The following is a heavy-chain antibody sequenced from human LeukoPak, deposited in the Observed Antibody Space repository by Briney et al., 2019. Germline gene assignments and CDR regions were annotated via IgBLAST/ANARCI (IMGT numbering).Heavy chain of an antibody. J-gene: IGHJ4*02. CDR1: GFTFSSYW. V-gene: IGHV3-74*01. CDR2: INSDGSST. D-gene: IGHD3-22*01. Sequence: GGSLRLSCAASGFTFSSYWMHWVRQAPGKGLVWVSRINSDGSSTSYADSVKGRFTISRDNSKDTLYLQMNSLRAEDTAIYFCARRKYDSSGFDYWGQETLVTVSS. CDR3: ARRKYDSSGFDY.